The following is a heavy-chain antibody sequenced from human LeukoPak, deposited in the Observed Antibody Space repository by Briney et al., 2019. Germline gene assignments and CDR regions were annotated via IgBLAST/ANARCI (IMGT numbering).Heavy chain of an antibody. CDR3: ARARGLWGNDNWFDP. Sequence: GGSLRLSCTASGFTFSSYWMHWVRQAPGKGPVWISRIHSDGTSTSYADSVKGRFTISRDNAKNTVYLQMNSLRAEDTAVYYCARARGLWGNDNWFDPWGQGTLVTVSS. D-gene: IGHD3-16*01. J-gene: IGHJ5*02. V-gene: IGHV3-74*01. CDR2: IHSDGTST. CDR1: GFTFSSYW.